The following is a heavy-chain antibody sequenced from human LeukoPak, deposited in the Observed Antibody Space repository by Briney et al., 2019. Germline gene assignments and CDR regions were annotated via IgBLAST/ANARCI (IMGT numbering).Heavy chain of an antibody. Sequence: SETLSLTCTVSGGSISSYYWSWIRQPPGKGLEWIGYIYYSGSTNYNPSLKSRVTISVGTSKNQFSLKLSSVTAADTAVYYCARAGGKQYFDYWGQGTLVTVSS. CDR1: GGSISSYY. D-gene: IGHD1-26*01. CDR3: ARAGGKQYFDY. V-gene: IGHV4-59*01. J-gene: IGHJ4*02. CDR2: IYYSGST.